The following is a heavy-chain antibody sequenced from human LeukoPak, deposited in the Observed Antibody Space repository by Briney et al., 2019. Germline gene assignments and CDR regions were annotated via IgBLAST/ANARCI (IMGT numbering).Heavy chain of an antibody. J-gene: IGHJ4*02. D-gene: IGHD3-9*01. V-gene: IGHV1-24*01. CDR3: ATGGPWDLLKY. CDR2: FDPEHGEM. Sequence: ASVKVSCKVSGDTLTELSAHWVRQAPGKGLEWMGGFDPEHGEMIYAQKLQGRVTMTEDRSTDTAYMELSSLRSEDTAVYYCATGGPWDLLKYWGQGTLVTVSS. CDR1: GDTLTELS.